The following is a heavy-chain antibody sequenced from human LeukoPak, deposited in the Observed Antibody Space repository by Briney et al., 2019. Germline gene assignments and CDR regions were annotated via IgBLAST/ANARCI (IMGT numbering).Heavy chain of an antibody. CDR3: TGGTFTYSYENSAYYYSQ. CDR1: GSTLTDVA. V-gene: IGHV1-24*01. D-gene: IGHD3-22*01. J-gene: IGHJ4*02. Sequence: ASVKVACKVSGSTLTDVAMHWVRQTPEKGLEWMGGFDPEERKTIYAQRFQSRVTMTADTSTDTAYMELSSLVSEDTALYYCTGGTFTYSYENSAYYYSQWGQGTLVSVSS. CDR2: FDPEERKT.